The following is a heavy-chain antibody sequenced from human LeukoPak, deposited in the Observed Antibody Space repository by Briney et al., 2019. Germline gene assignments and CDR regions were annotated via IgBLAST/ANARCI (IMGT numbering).Heavy chain of an antibody. Sequence: PSETLSLTCAVSGASISSVNLWSWVRQPPGKGLEWIGEMYLSGTATYNPSLKSRVTTSVDTSKNQFSLKLSSVTAADTAVYYCARHGGLGPRSWFDPWGQGTLVTVSS. V-gene: IGHV4-4*02. CDR3: ARHGGLGPRSWFDP. D-gene: IGHD3-16*01. J-gene: IGHJ5*02. CDR2: MYLSGTA. CDR1: GASISSVNL.